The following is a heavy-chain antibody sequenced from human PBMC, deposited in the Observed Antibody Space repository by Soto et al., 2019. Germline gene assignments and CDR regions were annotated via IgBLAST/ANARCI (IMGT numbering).Heavy chain of an antibody. CDR2: IYYSGST. CDR3: ARGGVWSGGSCYPYYFDD. J-gene: IGHJ4*02. D-gene: IGHD2-15*01. V-gene: IGHV4-31*03. CDR1: GGSISSGGYY. Sequence: QVQLQESGPGLVKPSPTLSLTCTVSGGSISSGGYYWSWIRQHPGKGMERLGYIYYSGSTYYNPSLNRRVTISVDTAKNQFTLKLSSVTAAYTAVYYCARGGVWSGGSCYPYYFDDWGQGTLVTVSS.